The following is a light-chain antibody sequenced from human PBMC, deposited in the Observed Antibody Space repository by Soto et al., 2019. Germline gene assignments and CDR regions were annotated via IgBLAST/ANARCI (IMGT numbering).Light chain of an antibody. V-gene: IGKV3-20*01. CDR2: HAS. J-gene: IGKJ4*01. Sequence: EIELTQSPGTLSLSPGERATLSCRASQSVGRDYLAWYQQKPGQAPKLLIHHASNRATGLPARFSGSGSGTDFTLTISRLEPEDFAEFYCQQYASSPLTFGGGTKVEIK. CDR1: QSVGRDY. CDR3: QQYASSPLT.